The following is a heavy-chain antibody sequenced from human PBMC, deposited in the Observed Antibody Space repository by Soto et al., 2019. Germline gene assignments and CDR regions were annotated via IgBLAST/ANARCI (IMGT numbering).Heavy chain of an antibody. J-gene: IGHJ4*02. D-gene: IGHD4-4*01. V-gene: IGHV3-15*01. CDR1: GFSFDRAW. CDR2: IKTKTDGGTT. CDR3: ATTGYSNDGMFDS. Sequence: EVQLVESGGGLVKPGGSLTLSCSASGFSFDRAWASWVRQAPGGGLEWVGIIKTKTDGGTTYYAASVKGRFTISKDESEKTVYLHMNRLKTEDTAFYYCATTGYSNDGMFDSWGQGSLVTVSS.